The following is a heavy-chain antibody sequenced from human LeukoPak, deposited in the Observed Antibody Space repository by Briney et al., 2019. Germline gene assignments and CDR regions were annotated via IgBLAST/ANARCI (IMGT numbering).Heavy chain of an antibody. D-gene: IGHD3-9*01. CDR2: IIPIFGTA. V-gene: IGHV1-69*13. CDR3: ARAMYFDIPAPNAAFDY. CDR1: GGTFSSYA. J-gene: IGHJ4*02. Sequence: SVKVSCKASGGTFSSYAISWVRQAPGQGLEWMGGIIPIFGTANYAQKFQGRVTITADESTSTAYMELSSLRSEDTAVYYCARAMYFDIPAPNAAFDYWGQGTLVTVSS.